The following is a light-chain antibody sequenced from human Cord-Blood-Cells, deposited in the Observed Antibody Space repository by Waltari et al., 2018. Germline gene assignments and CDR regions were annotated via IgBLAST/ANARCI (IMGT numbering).Light chain of an antibody. J-gene: IGKJ2*01. V-gene: IGKV2-28*01. CDR2: LGS. Sequence: IVMTQSPLSLPVTPGEPASISSMSSQSLLHSNGVNHLDWYLQKPGQSPQLLIYLGSNRASGVPDRFSGSGSGIDFTLKISRVEAEDVGVYVCMQALQTPYTFGQGTKLEIK. CDR3: MQALQTPYT. CDR1: QSLLHSNGVNH.